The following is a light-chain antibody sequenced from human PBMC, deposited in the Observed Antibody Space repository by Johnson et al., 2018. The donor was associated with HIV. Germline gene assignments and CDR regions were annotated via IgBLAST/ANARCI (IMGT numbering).Light chain of an antibody. Sequence: QSALTQPPSVSAAPGQKVIISCSGSRSTIGNNYVSWYQQLPGTAPKLLIYDNNKRPSGIPGRFSGSKSGPSATVGITGLQTVDEADDYCGTWESSLTACVFGAGTKVNVL. CDR3: GTWESSLTACV. J-gene: IGLJ1*01. CDR1: RSTIGNNY. CDR2: DNN. V-gene: IGLV1-51*01.